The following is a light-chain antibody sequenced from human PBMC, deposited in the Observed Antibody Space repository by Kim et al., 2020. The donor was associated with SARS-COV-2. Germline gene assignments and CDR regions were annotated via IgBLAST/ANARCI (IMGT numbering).Light chain of an antibody. J-gene: IGLJ2*01. Sequence: QSALTQPASVSGSPRQSITISCTGTSNDTGAYDYVSWYQQHPGEAPKLIIYDVYSRPSGVSNRFSGSKSGYTASLIISGLQADDEADYYCSSYSSDTTLVIFGGGTQLTVL. CDR3: SSYSSDTTLVI. CDR1: SNDTGAYDY. V-gene: IGLV2-14*03. CDR2: DVY.